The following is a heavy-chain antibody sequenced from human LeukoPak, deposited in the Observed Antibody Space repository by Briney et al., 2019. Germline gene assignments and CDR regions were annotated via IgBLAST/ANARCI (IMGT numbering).Heavy chain of an antibody. V-gene: IGHV3-21*01. Sequence: PGGSLRLSCAASGFTFSTYYVNWVRQAPGKGLEWVSSISSSSSYIYYADSVKGRFTISRDNAKNSLFLQMNSLRAEDTAVYYCARALASGSSAFDYWGQGTLVTVSS. CDR3: ARALASGSSAFDY. J-gene: IGHJ4*02. D-gene: IGHD1-26*01. CDR2: ISSSSSYI. CDR1: GFTFSTYY.